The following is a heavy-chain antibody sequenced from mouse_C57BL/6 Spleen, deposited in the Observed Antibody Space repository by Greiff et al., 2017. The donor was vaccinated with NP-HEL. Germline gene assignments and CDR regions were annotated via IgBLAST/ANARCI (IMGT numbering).Heavy chain of an antibody. J-gene: IGHJ4*01. V-gene: IGHV1-63*01. CDR3: AREYYYGSRDGGGYYAMDY. CDR1: GYTFTNYW. CDR2: IYPGGGYT. D-gene: IGHD1-1*01. Sequence: VQLQQSGAELVRPGTSVKMSCKASGYTFTNYWIGWAKQRPGHGLEWIGDIYPGGGYTNYNEKFKGKATLTADKSSSTAYMQFSSLTSEDSAISYCAREYYYGSRDGGGYYAMDYWGQGTSVTVSS.